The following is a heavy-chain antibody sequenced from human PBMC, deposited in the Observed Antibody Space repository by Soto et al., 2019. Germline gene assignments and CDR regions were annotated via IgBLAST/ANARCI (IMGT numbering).Heavy chain of an antibody. CDR1: GYTFTNYW. Sequence: PGESLTLSCKGSGYTFTNYWIGWVRQMPGKGPEWMGIIYPGDSDTKYSPSFQGQVTISADKSITTAYLQWSSLRASDTAVYYCARSGYSSHGMDVWGQGTTVTVSS. CDR2: IYPGDSDT. J-gene: IGHJ6*02. V-gene: IGHV5-51*01. D-gene: IGHD5-12*01. CDR3: ARSGYSSHGMDV.